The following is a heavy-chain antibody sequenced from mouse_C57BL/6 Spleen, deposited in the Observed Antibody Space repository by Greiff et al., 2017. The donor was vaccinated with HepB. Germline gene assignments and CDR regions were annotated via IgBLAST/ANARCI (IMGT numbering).Heavy chain of an antibody. D-gene: IGHD3-2*02. Sequence: QVQLQQPGAELVKPGASVKLSCKASGYTFTSYWMHWVKQRPGQGLEWIGMIHPNSGSTKYNEKFKSKATLTVDKSSSTAYLQLSSLTSEDSAVYYGAREGSSGYVLYWGQGTTLTVSS. CDR1: GYTFTSYW. CDR3: AREGSSGYVLY. J-gene: IGHJ2*01. V-gene: IGHV1-64*01. CDR2: IHPNSGST.